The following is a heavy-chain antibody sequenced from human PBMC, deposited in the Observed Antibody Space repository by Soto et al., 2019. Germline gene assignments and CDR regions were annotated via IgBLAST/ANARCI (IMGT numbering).Heavy chain of an antibody. CDR3: AREDIVLVPAAITYYYYGMDV. Sequence: GSLRLSFAASGFTFSDYYMSWILQAPGKGLEWVSYISSSGSTIYYADSVKGRFTISRDNAKNSLYLQMNSLRAEDTAVYYCAREDIVLVPAAITYYYYGMDVW. D-gene: IGHD2-2*01. CDR1: GFTFSDYY. J-gene: IGHJ6*01. V-gene: IGHV3-11*01. CDR2: ISSSGSTI.